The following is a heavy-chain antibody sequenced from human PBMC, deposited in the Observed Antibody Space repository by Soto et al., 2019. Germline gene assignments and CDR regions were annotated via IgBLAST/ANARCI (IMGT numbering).Heavy chain of an antibody. Sequence: SETLSLTCAVYGGSFSDYSWTWIRQPPGKGLEWIGEINHSGSTYYNPSLKSRVTISVDTSKNQFSLKLSSVTAADTAVYYCARRRLVVAATRANWFDFWGQGTLVTVSS. CDR2: INHSGST. J-gene: IGHJ5*01. CDR1: GGSFSDYS. D-gene: IGHD2-15*01. CDR3: ARRRLVVAATRANWFDF. V-gene: IGHV4-34*01.